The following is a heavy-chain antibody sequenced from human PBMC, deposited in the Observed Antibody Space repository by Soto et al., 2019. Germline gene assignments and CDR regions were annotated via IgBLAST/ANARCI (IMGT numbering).Heavy chain of an antibody. CDR2: TSAFYGNS. Sequence: SVKVSCEASGYTFISYGITWVRQAPGQGLEWMGWTSAFYGNSTYSEKFQGRVTMTIDTSTNTAYMDLRSLKSDDTAVYYCARPVVAGSPLDYCGLGTLVTVPS. CDR3: ARPVVAGSPLDY. D-gene: IGHD2-15*01. CDR1: GYTFISYG. J-gene: IGHJ4*02. V-gene: IGHV1-18*04.